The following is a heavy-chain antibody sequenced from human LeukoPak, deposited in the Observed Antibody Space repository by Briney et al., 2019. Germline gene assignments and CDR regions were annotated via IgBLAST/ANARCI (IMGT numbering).Heavy chain of an antibody. J-gene: IGHJ5*02. Sequence: SGTLSLTCAVSGGSISSSNWWSWVRQPPGKGLEWIGEIYHSGSTNYNPSLKSRVTISVDTSKNQFSLKLSSVTAADTAVYYCARDFGRLLWFGESGNWFDPWGRGTLVTVSS. V-gene: IGHV4-4*02. CDR3: ARDFGRLLWFGESGNWFDP. CDR2: IYHSGST. CDR1: GGSISSSNW. D-gene: IGHD3-10*01.